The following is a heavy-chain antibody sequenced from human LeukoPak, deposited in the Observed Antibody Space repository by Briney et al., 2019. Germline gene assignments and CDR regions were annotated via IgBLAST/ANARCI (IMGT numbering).Heavy chain of an antibody. J-gene: IGHJ4*02. CDR3: ARGLRYSSSWYNFDY. D-gene: IGHD6-13*01. CDR2: MSSSGATI. CDR1: GFTFSSYE. V-gene: IGHV3-48*03. Sequence: GGSLRLSCAASGFTFSSYEGNWVRQAPGKGLEWVSYMSSSGATIYYADSVKGRFTISRDNAKSSLYLQMNSLRDEDTAVYYCARGLRYSSSWYNFDYWGQGTLVTVSS.